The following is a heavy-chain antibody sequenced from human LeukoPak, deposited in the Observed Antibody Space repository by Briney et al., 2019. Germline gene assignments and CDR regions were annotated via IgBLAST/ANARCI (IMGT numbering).Heavy chain of an antibody. CDR3: ARWGDSSGYYFLHFDY. D-gene: IGHD3-22*01. V-gene: IGHV4-39*07. CDR2: IYHSGST. CDR1: GGSISSSSYY. J-gene: IGHJ4*02. Sequence: PSETLSLTCTVSGGSISSSSYYWGWIRQPPGKGLEWIGSIYHSGSTYYNPSLKSRVTISVDTSKNQFSLKLSSVTAADTAVYYCARWGDSSGYYFLHFDYWGQGTLVTVSS.